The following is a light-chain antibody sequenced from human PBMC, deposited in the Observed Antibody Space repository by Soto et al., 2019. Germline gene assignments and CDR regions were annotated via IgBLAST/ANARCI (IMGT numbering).Light chain of an antibody. J-gene: IGKJ2*01. CDR3: QHSGNWPPYT. Sequence: EIVLTQSPATLSLSPGERATLSCRASQSVSSYLAWYQQKPGQAPRLLIYDASNRATGIPARFSGSGSGTDFTLTISSLEPEDFAVSYCQHSGNWPPYTFGQGTKLEIK. CDR1: QSVSSY. CDR2: DAS. V-gene: IGKV3-11*01.